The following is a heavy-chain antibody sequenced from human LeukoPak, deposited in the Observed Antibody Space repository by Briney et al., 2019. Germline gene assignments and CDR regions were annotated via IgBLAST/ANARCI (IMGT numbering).Heavy chain of an antibody. J-gene: IGHJ6*03. CDR1: GFTFNKYW. CDR2: IKQVGSER. D-gene: IGHD1-7*01. CDR3: AKRRGLELTYYYHMDV. Sequence: GGSLRLSCAASGFTFNKYWMSWVRQAPGKGLEWVANIKQVGSERYYVDSVKGRFTISRDNSKNTLYLQMNSLRADDTAVYYCAKRRGLELTYYYHMDVWGKGTTVTVSS. V-gene: IGHV3-7*03.